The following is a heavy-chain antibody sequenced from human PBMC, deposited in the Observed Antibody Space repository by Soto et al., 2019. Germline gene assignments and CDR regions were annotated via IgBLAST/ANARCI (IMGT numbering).Heavy chain of an antibody. CDR2: INHSGST. D-gene: IGHD6-6*01. V-gene: IGHV4-34*01. J-gene: IGHJ6*03. Sequence: SETLSLTCAVYGGSFSGYYWSWIRQPPGKGLEWIGEINHSGSTNYNPSLKSRVTISVDTSKNQFSLKLSSVTAADTAVYYCARGGGVGSSPVSFPSHYYYYMDVWGKGTTVTVSS. CDR3: ARGGGVGSSPVSFPSHYYYYMDV. CDR1: GGSFSGYY.